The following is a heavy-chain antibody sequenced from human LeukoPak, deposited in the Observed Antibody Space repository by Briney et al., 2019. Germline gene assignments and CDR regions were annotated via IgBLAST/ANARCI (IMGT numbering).Heavy chain of an antibody. V-gene: IGHV4-4*07. Sequence: PSETLSLTRTVSGGSIISSYFWSWIRQPAGKGLEWIGRIYYTGITDFNPSLESRVTMSVDTSKNQFSLKLSSVTAADTAVYYCARALVVAATTRFDPWGQGTLVTVSS. CDR3: ARALVVAATTRFDP. D-gene: IGHD2-15*01. J-gene: IGHJ5*02. CDR2: IYYTGIT. CDR1: GGSIISSYF.